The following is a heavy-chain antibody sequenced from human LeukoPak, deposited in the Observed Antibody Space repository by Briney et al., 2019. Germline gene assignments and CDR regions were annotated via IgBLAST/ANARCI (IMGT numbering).Heavy chain of an antibody. CDR1: GGSISNSY. V-gene: IGHV4-59*01. CDR3: AKVSSTSWVFDF. Sequence: SETLSLTCTVSGGSISNSYWSWIRQPPGKGLEWVGYIYYSGSTNYTNYNPSLKSRVTISVDTSKNQFSLKLTSVTAADTAVYYCAKVSSTSWVFDFWGQGTLVTVSS. J-gene: IGHJ4*02. CDR2: IYYSGSTNYT. D-gene: IGHD2-2*01.